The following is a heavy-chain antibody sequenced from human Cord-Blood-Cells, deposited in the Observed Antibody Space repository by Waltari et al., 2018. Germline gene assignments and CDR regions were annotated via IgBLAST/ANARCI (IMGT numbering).Heavy chain of an antibody. D-gene: IGHD3-3*01. J-gene: IGHJ6*02. V-gene: IGHV3-7*01. CDR3: ARYTPERDYDFWSGYYYYYGMDV. CDR2: IKQDGSEK. Sequence: VANIKQDGSEKYYVDSVKGRFTISRDNAKNSLYLQMNSLRAEDTAVYYCARYTPERDYDFWSGYYYYYGMDVWGQGTTVTVSS.